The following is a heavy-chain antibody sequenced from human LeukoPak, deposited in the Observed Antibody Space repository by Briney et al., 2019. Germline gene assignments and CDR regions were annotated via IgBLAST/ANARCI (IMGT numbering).Heavy chain of an antibody. Sequence: ASVKVSCKASGYTFTSYGISWVRQAPGQGLEWMGWISAYNGNTNYAQKFQGRVTMTRDTSTSTVYMELRSLRSEDTAVYYCARVSGYCSGGSCYGLPSHGMDVWGQGTTVTVSS. D-gene: IGHD2-15*01. V-gene: IGHV1-18*01. J-gene: IGHJ6*02. CDR1: GYTFTSYG. CDR2: ISAYNGNT. CDR3: ARVSGYCSGGSCYGLPSHGMDV.